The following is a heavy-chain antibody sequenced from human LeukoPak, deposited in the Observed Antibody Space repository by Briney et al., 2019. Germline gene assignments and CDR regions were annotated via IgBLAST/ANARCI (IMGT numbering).Heavy chain of an antibody. J-gene: IGHJ4*02. CDR2: IYYSGST. CDR3: ARTMEYYYDSSGYFNYYFDY. CDR1: GGSISSYY. Sequence: SETLSLTCTVSGGSISSYYWSWIRQPPGKGLEWIGYIYYSGSTNYNPSLTSRVTISVDTSKNQFSLKLSSVTAADTAVYYCARTMEYYYDSSGYFNYYFDYWGQGTLVTVSS. D-gene: IGHD3-22*01. V-gene: IGHV4-59*01.